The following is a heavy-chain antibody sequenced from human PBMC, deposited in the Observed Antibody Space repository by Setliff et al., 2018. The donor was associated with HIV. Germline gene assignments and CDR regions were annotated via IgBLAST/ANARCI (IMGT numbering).Heavy chain of an antibody. V-gene: IGHV5-51*01. D-gene: IGHD2-21*01. J-gene: IGHJ4*02. Sequence: PGESLKISCKGFGYKFTDYWVGWVRQMPGEGLEWMGVIYGDGSDPRYSPSFQGQVTISVDKSINTAYLRWTSLKAEDSAIYYCARVSDTGVDPQTHRDYWGQGTPVTVSS. CDR1: GYKFTDYW. CDR2: IYGDGSDP. CDR3: ARVSDTGVDPQTHRDY.